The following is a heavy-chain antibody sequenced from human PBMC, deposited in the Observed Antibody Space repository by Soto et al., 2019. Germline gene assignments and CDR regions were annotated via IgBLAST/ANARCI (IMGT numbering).Heavy chain of an antibody. CDR2: ISYDGSNK. CDR3: AKDWPHSNSWYGAFGY. J-gene: IGHJ4*01. CDR1: GLTFSSYG. Sequence: QVQLVESGGGVVQPGRSLRLSCAASGLTFSSYGMHWVRQAPGKGLEWVAVISYDGSNKYYADSVKGRFTISRDNSKNKLYLQMNSLRAEDTAVYYWAKDWPHSNSWYGAFGYWGHGTLVTVSS. D-gene: IGHD6-13*01. V-gene: IGHV3-30*18.